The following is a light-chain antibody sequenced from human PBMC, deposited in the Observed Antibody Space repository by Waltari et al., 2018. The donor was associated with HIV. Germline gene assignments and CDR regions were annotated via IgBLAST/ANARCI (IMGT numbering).Light chain of an antibody. CDR1: SSHIGAGYH. J-gene: IGLJ3*02. CDR2: GNT. Sequence: QSVLTPPPSVSGAPGQRVAISCTGTSSHIGAGYHLPWYQHLPGTAPKLLIYGNTVRPSGVPDRFSGSKSGTSASLAITGLQADDEADYYCQSYDTTLSGWVFGGGTKLTVL. V-gene: IGLV1-40*01. CDR3: QSYDTTLSGWV.